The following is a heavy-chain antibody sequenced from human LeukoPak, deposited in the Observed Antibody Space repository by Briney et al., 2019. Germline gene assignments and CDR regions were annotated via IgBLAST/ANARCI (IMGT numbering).Heavy chain of an antibody. V-gene: IGHV3-21*01. CDR2: ISSSSSYI. D-gene: IGHD4-17*01. Sequence: PGGSLRLSCAASGFTFSSYSMNWVRQAPGKGLEWVSSISSSSSYIYYADSVKGRFTISRDNAKNSLYLQMNSLRAEDTAVYYCARDTDYGVYLDAFDIWGQGTMVTVSS. J-gene: IGHJ3*02. CDR1: GFTFSSYS. CDR3: ARDTDYGVYLDAFDI.